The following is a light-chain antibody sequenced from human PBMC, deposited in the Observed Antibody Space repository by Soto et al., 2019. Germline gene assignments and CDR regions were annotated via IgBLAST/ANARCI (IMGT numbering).Light chain of an antibody. CDR1: QSVSSSS. CDR2: GAS. CDR3: QQYGGSRYT. Sequence: EIVLTQSPGTLSLSPGERVTLSCRASQSVSSSSLAWYQQKPGQAPRLLFYGASSRATGIADRFRGGGSGTDFTLTISRLEPEDSAVYYCQQYGGSRYTFGQGTKLEIK. J-gene: IGKJ2*01. V-gene: IGKV3-20*01.